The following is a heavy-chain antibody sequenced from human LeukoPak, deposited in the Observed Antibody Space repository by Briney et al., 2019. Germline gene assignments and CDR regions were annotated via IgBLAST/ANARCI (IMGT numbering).Heavy chain of an antibody. CDR2: ITWDGGST. J-gene: IGHJ6*04. D-gene: IGHD3-10*02. CDR3: AELGITMIGGV. Sequence: GGSLRLSCVGSGFTFGEYGMHWVRQVPGKGLEWVSHITWDGGSTYYADSVKGRFTISRDNAKNSLYLQMNSLRAEDTAVYYCAELGITMIGGVWGKGTTVTISS. V-gene: IGHV3-43D*03. CDR1: GFTFGEYG.